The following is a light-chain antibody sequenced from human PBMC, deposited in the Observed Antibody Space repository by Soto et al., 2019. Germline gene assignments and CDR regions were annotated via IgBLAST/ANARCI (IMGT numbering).Light chain of an antibody. CDR3: CSYTTIGTLV. J-gene: IGLJ1*01. CDR2: DVS. CDR1: SSDVGAYNY. Sequence: QSVLTQPASVSGSPGQSITIFCTGSSSDVGAYNYVSWYQQHPGKAPKLMLSDVSDRPSGISNRFSGSKSGNTASLTISGLQSEDEADYYCCSYTTIGTLVFGTGTKVTV. V-gene: IGLV2-14*03.